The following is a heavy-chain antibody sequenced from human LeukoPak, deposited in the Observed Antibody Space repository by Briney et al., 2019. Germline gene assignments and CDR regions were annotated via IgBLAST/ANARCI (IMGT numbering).Heavy chain of an antibody. J-gene: IGHJ6*03. CDR1: GFTFSSHW. D-gene: IGHD3-10*01. Sequence: GGSLRLSCAASGFTFSSHWMHWVRQAPGKGLVWVSRIHPDGTTTAYVDSVKGQFTISRDNAKSTLYLQMNSLRAEDTAVYYCATMVRGDSYYYMDVWGKGTRSPST. V-gene: IGHV3-74*01. CDR3: ATMVRGDSYYYMDV. CDR2: IHPDGTTT.